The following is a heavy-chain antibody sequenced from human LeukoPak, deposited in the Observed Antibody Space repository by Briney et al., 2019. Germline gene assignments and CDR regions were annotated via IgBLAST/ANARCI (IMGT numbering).Heavy chain of an antibody. CDR1: GYSFTSYW. J-gene: IGHJ5*02. CDR2: IYPGDSDT. Sequence: PGESLKISCKGSGYSFTSYWIGWVRQMPGKGLEWMGIIYPGDSDTRYSPSFRGQVTISADKSISTAYLQWSSLKASDTAMYYCARRRDCSGGSCYSVPRYNWFDPWGQGTLVTVSS. V-gene: IGHV5-51*03. D-gene: IGHD2-15*01. CDR3: ARRRDCSGGSCYSVPRYNWFDP.